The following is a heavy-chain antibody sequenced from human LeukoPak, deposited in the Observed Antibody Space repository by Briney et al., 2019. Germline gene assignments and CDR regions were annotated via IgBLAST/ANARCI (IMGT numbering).Heavy chain of an antibody. CDR2: IYYSGST. Sequence: SETLSLTCTVSGGSISSYYCSWIRQPPGKGLEWIGYIYYSGSTNYNPSLKSRVTISVDTSKNQFSLKLSSVTAADTAVYYCAGTYYYGSGSYSRPFDYWGQGTLVTVSS. CDR1: GGSISSYY. D-gene: IGHD3-10*01. V-gene: IGHV4-59*08. CDR3: AGTYYYGSGSYSRPFDY. J-gene: IGHJ4*02.